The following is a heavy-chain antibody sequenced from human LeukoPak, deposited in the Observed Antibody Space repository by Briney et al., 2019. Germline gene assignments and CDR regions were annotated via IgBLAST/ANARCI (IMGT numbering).Heavy chain of an antibody. V-gene: IGHV1-46*01. CDR1: GYTFTSYY. CDR3: SVVPAAMGDDY. J-gene: IGHJ4*02. D-gene: IGHD2-2*01. CDR2: INPSGGST. Sequence: ASVKVSCKASGYTFTSYYMHWVRQAPGQGLEWMGIINPSGGSTSYAQKFQGRVTMTRDTSTSTVYMELSSLRSEDTAVYYRSVVPAAMGDDYWGQGTLVTVSS.